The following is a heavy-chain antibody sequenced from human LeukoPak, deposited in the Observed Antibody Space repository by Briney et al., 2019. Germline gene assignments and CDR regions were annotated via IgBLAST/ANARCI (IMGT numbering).Heavy chain of an antibody. CDR1: GFTFSSYG. CDR2: IAYHGGAE. J-gene: IGHJ4*02. D-gene: IGHD3-16*02. V-gene: IGHV3-30*18. Sequence: PGRSLRLSCAASGFTFSSYGMHWVRQAPGKGLEWVAAIAYHGGAEYYADSVKGQFTISRDNSKNTVDLQLNSLRAEDSAVYYCAKQSFRMVNYFDYWGQGTLVTVSS. CDR3: AKQSFRMVNYFDY.